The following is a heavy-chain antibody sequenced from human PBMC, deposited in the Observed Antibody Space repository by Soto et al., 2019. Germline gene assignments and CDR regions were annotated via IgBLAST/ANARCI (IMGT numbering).Heavy chain of an antibody. Sequence: PSETLSLTCTVSGGSISSYYWSWIRQPPGKGLEWIGYIYYSGSTNYNPSLKSRVTISVDTSKNQFSLKLSSVTAADTAVYYCARIASGGRDAFDIWGQGTMVTVSS. J-gene: IGHJ3*02. CDR2: IYYSGST. V-gene: IGHV4-59*01. CDR1: GGSISSYY. CDR3: ARIASGGRDAFDI. D-gene: IGHD2-15*01.